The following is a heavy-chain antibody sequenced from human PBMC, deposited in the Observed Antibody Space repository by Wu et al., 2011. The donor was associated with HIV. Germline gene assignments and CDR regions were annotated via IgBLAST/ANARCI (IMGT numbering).Heavy chain of an antibody. J-gene: IGHJ4*02. Sequence: QVQLVQSGAEVKKPGASVKVSCKASGYTFTASYIHWVRQAPGQGLEWMGWINPNSGRTDYAQRFQGRVTMTRDTSISTAYMELSWLRPDDTALYYCARGHSEIAKLTTWGQGTLVTVSS. CDR3: ARGHSEIAKLTT. CDR2: INPNSGRT. D-gene: IGHD4-17*01. V-gene: IGHV1-2*02. CDR1: GYTFTASY.